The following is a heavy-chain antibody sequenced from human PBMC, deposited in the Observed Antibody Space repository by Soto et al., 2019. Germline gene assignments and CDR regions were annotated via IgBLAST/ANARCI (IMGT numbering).Heavy chain of an antibody. Sequence: SETLSLTCTVSGGSVSSSSYYWGWVRQPPGKGLEWIGYIYYSGSTNYNHSLKSRVTISVDTSKNQFSLKLSSVTAADTAVYYCARDYRLSIDYYMDVWGKGTTVTVSS. D-gene: IGHD3-16*02. CDR2: IYYSGST. CDR1: GGSVSSSSYY. J-gene: IGHJ6*03. V-gene: IGHV4-61*01. CDR3: ARDYRLSIDYYMDV.